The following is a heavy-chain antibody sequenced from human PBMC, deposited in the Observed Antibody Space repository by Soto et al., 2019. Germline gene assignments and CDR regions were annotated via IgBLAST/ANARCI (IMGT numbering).Heavy chain of an antibody. CDR1: GGSISSGGYY. D-gene: IGHD2-2*01. V-gene: IGHV4-31*03. CDR3: ASGYQLPSFYYYYGMDV. Sequence: SETLSLTCTVSGGSISSGGYYWSWIRQHPGKGLEWIGYIYYSGSTYYNPSLKSRVTISVDTSKNQFSLKLSSVTAADTAVYFCASGYQLPSFYYYYGMDVWGQGTTVTVSS. J-gene: IGHJ6*02. CDR2: IYYSGST.